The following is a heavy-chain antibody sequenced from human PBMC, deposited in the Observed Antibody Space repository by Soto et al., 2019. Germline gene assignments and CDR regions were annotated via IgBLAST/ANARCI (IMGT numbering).Heavy chain of an antibody. Sequence: EVQLVESGGVLVKPGGSLRLSCAASGFTFSKAWMSWVRQAPGKGLEWVGRIKSKADGGTTDYAAPVKGRFTISRDDSKKTLYLQMNSLKTEDTAVYYCTTAGMITFGGVLVPNWFDPWGQGTLVTVSS. V-gene: IGHV3-15*01. D-gene: IGHD3-16*02. J-gene: IGHJ5*02. CDR3: TTAGMITFGGVLVPNWFDP. CDR1: GFTFSKAW. CDR2: IKSKADGGTT.